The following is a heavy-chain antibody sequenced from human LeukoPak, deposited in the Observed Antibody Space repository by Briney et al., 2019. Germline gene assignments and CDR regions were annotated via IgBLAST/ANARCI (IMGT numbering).Heavy chain of an antibody. CDR3: ASSSSTSLDYFDY. CDR2: IIPIFGTA. Sequence: SVKVSCKASGGTFSSYAISWVRQAPGQGLEWRGGIIPIFGTANYAQKFQGRVAITTDESTSTAYMELSSLRSEDTAVYYCASSSSTSLDYFDYWGQGTLVTVSS. V-gene: IGHV1-69*05. CDR1: GGTFSSYA. J-gene: IGHJ4*02. D-gene: IGHD2-2*01.